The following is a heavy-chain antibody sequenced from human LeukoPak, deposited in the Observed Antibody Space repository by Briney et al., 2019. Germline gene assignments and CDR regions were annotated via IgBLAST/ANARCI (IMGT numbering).Heavy chain of an antibody. CDR2: IYSSGSTSGST. CDR3: VGEYCSSTSCREIPHYYYGMDV. Sequence: SSETLSLTCTVSGGSISSYYWSWIRQPAGKGLEWIGRIYSSGSTSGSTNYNPSLKSRVTMSLDTSKNQFSLKLSSVTAADTAVYYCVGEYCSSTSCREIPHYYYGMDVWGQGTTVTVSS. V-gene: IGHV4-4*07. CDR1: GGSISSYY. D-gene: IGHD2-2*01. J-gene: IGHJ6*02.